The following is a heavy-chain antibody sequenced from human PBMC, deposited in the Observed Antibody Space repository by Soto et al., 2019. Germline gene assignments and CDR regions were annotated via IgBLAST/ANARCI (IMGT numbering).Heavy chain of an antibody. CDR1: GGSFSGYY. J-gene: IGHJ4*02. Sequence: QVQLQQWGAGLLKPSETLSLTCGVYGGSFSGYYWSWIRQPPGKGLEWIGEIHHSGSINYNPSLKSRVTMSIDTSKKQFSLQLRSVTAADTAVYYCAKGPYFFVSWGQGTLLTVSS. CDR3: AKGPYFFVS. CDR2: IHHSGSI. D-gene: IGHD2-21*01. V-gene: IGHV4-34*01.